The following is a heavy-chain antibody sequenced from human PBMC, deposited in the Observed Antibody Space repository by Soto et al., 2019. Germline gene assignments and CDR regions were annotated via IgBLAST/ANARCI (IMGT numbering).Heavy chain of an antibody. Sequence: GGSLRLSCAASGFTFSSYAMSWVRQAPGKGLEWVSGISGSGGSTDYADSVKGRFTISRDNSKNTLDLQMNSLRAEDTAVYYFAKRNWEGCSSINCYVYDHWGQGTLVTVSS. CDR3: AKRNWEGCSSINCYVYDH. CDR1: GFTFSSYA. CDR2: ISGSGGST. D-gene: IGHD2-2*01. V-gene: IGHV3-23*01. J-gene: IGHJ5*02.